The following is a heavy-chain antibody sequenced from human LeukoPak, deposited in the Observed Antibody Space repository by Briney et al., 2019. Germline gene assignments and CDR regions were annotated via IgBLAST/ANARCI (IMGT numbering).Heavy chain of an antibody. D-gene: IGHD1-1*01. CDR2: IYHSGST. CDR3: ARVRLERWGDYYYMDV. CDR1: GGSISSSNW. Sequence: SETLSLTCAVSGGSISSSNWWSWVRQPPGKGLEWIGEIYHSGSTNYNPSLKSRVTISVDTSKNQFSLKLSSVTAADTAVYYCARVRLERWGDYYYMDVWGKGTTVTISS. V-gene: IGHV4-4*02. J-gene: IGHJ6*03.